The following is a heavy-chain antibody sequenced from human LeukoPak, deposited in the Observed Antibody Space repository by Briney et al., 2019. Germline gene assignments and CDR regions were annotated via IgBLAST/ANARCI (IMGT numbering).Heavy chain of an antibody. Sequence: GSLRLSCAASGFTFSSYGMHWVRQAPGKGLEWVAFIRYDGSNKYYADSVKGRFTISRDNSKNTLYLQMNSLRAEDTAVYYCARGYSYYFDYWGQGTLVTVSS. CDR3: ARGYSYYFDY. CDR1: GFTFSSYG. CDR2: IRYDGSNK. V-gene: IGHV3-30*02. J-gene: IGHJ4*02. D-gene: IGHD6-13*01.